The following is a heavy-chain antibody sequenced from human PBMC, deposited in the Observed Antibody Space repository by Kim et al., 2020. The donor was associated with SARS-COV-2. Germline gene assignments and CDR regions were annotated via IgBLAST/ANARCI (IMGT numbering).Heavy chain of an antibody. V-gene: IGHV1-24*01. CDR2: FDPEDGET. Sequence: ASVKVSCKVSGYTLTELSMHWVRQAPGKGLEWMGGFDPEDGETIYAQKFQGRVTMTEDTSTDTAYMELSSLSSEDTAVYYCATGPAIAAAGTVWFDPWGQGTLVTVSS. CDR3: ATGPAIAAAGTVWFDP. D-gene: IGHD6-13*01. J-gene: IGHJ5*02. CDR1: GYTLTELS.